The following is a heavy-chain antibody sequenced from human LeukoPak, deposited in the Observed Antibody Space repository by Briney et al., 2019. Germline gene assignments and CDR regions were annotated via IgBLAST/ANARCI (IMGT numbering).Heavy chain of an antibody. CDR1: GGSISSNNW. CDR2: IYHSGSP. D-gene: IGHD1-1*01. CDR3: ARVNINNWHSCDY. Sequence: SGTLSLTCAVSGGSISSNNWWGWVRQPPGKGLEWIGEIYHSGSPNYYPSLKGRVTISVDKSRNHFSLNLSSVTAADTAVYYCARVNINNWHSCDYWGQGTLVTVSS. V-gene: IGHV4-4*02. J-gene: IGHJ4*02.